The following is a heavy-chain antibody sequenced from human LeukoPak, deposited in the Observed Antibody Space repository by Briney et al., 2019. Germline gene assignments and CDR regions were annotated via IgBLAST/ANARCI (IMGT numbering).Heavy chain of an antibody. J-gene: IGHJ5*02. Sequence: PSETLSLTCTFSGGSVSSGSYYWSWIRQPPGKGLEWIGYIYYSGSTNYNPSLKSRVTISVDTSKNQFSLKLSSVTAADTAVYYCAREKVLLWFGESTNNWFDPWGQGTLVTVSS. D-gene: IGHD3-10*01. V-gene: IGHV4-61*01. CDR2: IYYSGST. CDR1: GGSVSSGSYY. CDR3: AREKVLLWFGESTNNWFDP.